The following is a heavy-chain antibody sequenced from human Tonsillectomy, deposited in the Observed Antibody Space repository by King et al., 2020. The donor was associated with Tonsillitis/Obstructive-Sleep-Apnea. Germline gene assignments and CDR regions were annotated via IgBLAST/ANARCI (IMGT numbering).Heavy chain of an antibody. CDR2: IYYSGST. CDR1: GGSISSYY. CDR3: ARDMVLEAVGDAFDI. Sequence: HVQLQESGPGLVKPSETLSLTCTVSGGSISSYYWSWIRQPPGKGLDWIGYIYYSGSTNYNPSLKSRVTISVDTSKNQFSLKLSSVTAADTAVYYCARDMVLEAVGDAFDIWGQGTMVTVSS. V-gene: IGHV4-59*01. J-gene: IGHJ3*02. D-gene: IGHD2-8*01.